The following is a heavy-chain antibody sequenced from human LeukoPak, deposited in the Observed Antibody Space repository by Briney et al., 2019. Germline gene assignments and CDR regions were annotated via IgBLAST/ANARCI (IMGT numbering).Heavy chain of an antibody. CDR2: IKQDGSEK. Sequence: GGSLRLSCATSGFTFSNYWMSWVRQAPGKGLEWVANIKQDGSEKYYVDSVKGRFTVSRDNAKNSLYLQMNSLRAEDTAVYYCAELGITMIGGVWGKGTTVTISS. J-gene: IGHJ6*04. CDR3: AELGITMIGGV. D-gene: IGHD3-10*02. V-gene: IGHV3-7*01. CDR1: GFTFSNYW.